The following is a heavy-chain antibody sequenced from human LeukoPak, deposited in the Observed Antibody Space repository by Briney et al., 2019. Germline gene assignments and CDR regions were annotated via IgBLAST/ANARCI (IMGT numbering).Heavy chain of an antibody. V-gene: IGHV3-53*01. CDR1: GFTVSSNY. CDR3: AKDRQSRGSLGFDY. J-gene: IGHJ4*02. CDR2: IYSGGRT. D-gene: IGHD3-22*01. Sequence: GGSLRLSCAASGFTVSSNYMSWVRQAPGKGLEWVSVIYSGGRTYYADSVKGRFAISRDNSKNTLYVQMNSLRAEDTAVYYCAKDRQSRGSLGFDYWGQGALVIVSS.